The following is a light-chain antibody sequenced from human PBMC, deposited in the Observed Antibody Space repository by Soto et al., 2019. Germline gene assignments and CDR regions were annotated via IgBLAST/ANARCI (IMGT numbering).Light chain of an antibody. V-gene: IGLV2-14*01. Sequence: QSALTQPASVSGSPGQSITISCTGTSSDVGGYDYVSWYQQHPGKAPKLMIYEDSNRPSGVSNRFSGSKSGNTASLTISGLQAEDEADYYCNSYTSSSSVVFGGGTQLTVL. CDR3: NSYTSSSSVV. CDR2: EDS. CDR1: SSDVGGYDY. J-gene: IGLJ2*01.